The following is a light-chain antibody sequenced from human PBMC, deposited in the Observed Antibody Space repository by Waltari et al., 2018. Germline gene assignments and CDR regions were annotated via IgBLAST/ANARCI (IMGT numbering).Light chain of an antibody. V-gene: IGKV3-15*01. CDR3: QQYDDWPAT. J-gene: IGKJ1*01. Sequence: ERVMTQSPDILSASPGETVTLLCRASQSSSTNVAWYQHKPGQAPRLLIYNGATRHTGIPATFSGSGSGTEFTLTISSLQPEDFAVYFCQQYDDWPATFGQGTKVDI. CDR2: NGA. CDR1: QSSSTN.